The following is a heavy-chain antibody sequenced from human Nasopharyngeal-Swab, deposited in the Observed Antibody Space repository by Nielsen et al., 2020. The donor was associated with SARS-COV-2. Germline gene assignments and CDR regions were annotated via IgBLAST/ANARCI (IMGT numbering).Heavy chain of an antibody. Sequence: GESLKISCAASGFTFSSYAMSWVRQAPGKGLEWVSAISGSGGSTYYADSVKGRFTISRDNSKNTLYLQMNSPRAEDTAVYYCAKDREPLMGALFDIWGQGTMVTVSS. D-gene: IGHD1-26*01. V-gene: IGHV3-23*01. CDR3: AKDREPLMGALFDI. CDR2: ISGSGGST. CDR1: GFTFSSYA. J-gene: IGHJ3*02.